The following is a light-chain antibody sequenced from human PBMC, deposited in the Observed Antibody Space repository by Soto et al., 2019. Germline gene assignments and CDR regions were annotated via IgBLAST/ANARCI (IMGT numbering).Light chain of an antibody. CDR2: KTS. V-gene: IGKV1-5*03. CDR1: QSISNW. CDR3: QQYQSFSLT. Sequence: DIQMTQSPSTLSASVGDRVTITCRASQSISNWLAWYQQKPGKAPKLLLYKTSNLESGVPSRFSGSGSGTEFALTISSLQPDDFATYDCQQYQSFSLTFGGGTRVEVK. J-gene: IGKJ4*01.